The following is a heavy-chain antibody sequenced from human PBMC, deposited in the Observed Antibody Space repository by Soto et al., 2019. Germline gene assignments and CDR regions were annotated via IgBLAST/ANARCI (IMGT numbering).Heavy chain of an antibody. CDR1: GYTFTSYG. J-gene: IGHJ4*02. V-gene: IGHV1-18*01. CDR3: ARSEGKNPAGLFDY. CDR2: ISAYNGNT. Sequence: ASVKVSCKASGYTFTSYGISWVRQAPGQGLEWMGWISAYNGNTNYAQKLQGRVTMTTDTSTSTAYMELRSLRSDDTAVYYCARSEGKNPAGLFDYWSQGTLVTVSS. D-gene: IGHD6-19*01.